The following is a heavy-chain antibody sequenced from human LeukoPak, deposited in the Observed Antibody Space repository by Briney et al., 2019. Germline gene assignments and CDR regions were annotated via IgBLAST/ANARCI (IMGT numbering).Heavy chain of an antibody. Sequence: GGSLRLSCAASGFTFSGSAMHWVRQASGKGLEWVGRIRSKANSYATAYAASVKGRFTISRDNSKNTLYLQMNSLRAEDTAVYYCAKDLLVLGVDYWGQGTLVTVSS. J-gene: IGHJ4*02. CDR2: IRSKANSYAT. V-gene: IGHV3-73*01. CDR1: GFTFSGSA. D-gene: IGHD1-7*01. CDR3: AKDLLVLGVDY.